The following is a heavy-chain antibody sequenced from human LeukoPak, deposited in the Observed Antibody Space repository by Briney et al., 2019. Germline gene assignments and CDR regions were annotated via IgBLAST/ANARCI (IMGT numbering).Heavy chain of an antibody. D-gene: IGHD6-19*01. V-gene: IGHV3-30-3*01. J-gene: IGHJ4*02. Sequence: GGSLRLSCAASGFTFSSYAMHWVRQAPGKGLEWVAAISYDGSNKYYADSVKGRFTISRDNSKNTLYLQMNSLRAEDTAVYYCARVGYSSGWYFDYWGQGTLVTVSS. CDR3: ARVGYSSGWYFDY. CDR2: ISYDGSNK. CDR1: GFTFSSYA.